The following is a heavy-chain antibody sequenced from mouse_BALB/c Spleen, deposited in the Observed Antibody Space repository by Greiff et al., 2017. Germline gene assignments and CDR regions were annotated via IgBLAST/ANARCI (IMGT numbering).Heavy chain of an antibody. D-gene: IGHD2-12*01. V-gene: IGHV5-9-3*01. Sequence: EVKLVESGGGLVKPGGSLKLSCAASGFTFSSYAMSWVRQTPEKRLEWVATISSGGSYTYYPDSVKGRFTISRDNAKNTLYLQMSSLRSEDTAMYYCARDDPAWFAYWGQGTLVTVSA. CDR3: ARDDPAWFAY. J-gene: IGHJ3*01. CDR2: ISSGGSYT. CDR1: GFTFSSYA.